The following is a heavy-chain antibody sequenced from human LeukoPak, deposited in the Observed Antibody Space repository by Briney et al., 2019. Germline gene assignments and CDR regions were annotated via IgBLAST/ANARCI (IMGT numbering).Heavy chain of an antibody. CDR2: IKSKTDGGTT. CDR1: GFTFSSYA. V-gene: IGHV3-15*01. Sequence: GGSLRLSCAASGFTFSSYAMHWVRQAPGKGLEWVGRIKSKTDGGTTDYAAPVKGGFTISRDDSKNTLYLQMNSLKTEDTAVYYCTTAPLGSGSYDMNWFDPWGQGTLVTVSS. D-gene: IGHD1-26*01. CDR3: TTAPLGSGSYDMNWFDP. J-gene: IGHJ5*02.